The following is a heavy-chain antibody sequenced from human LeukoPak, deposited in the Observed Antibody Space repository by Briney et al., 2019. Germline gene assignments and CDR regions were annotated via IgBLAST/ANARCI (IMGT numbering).Heavy chain of an antibody. V-gene: IGHV5-10-1*01. CDR2: IDPSDSYT. Sequence: GESLKISCKGSGYSFTSYWISRVRQMPGKGLEWMGRIDPSDSYTNYSPSFQGHVTISADKSISTAYLQWSSLKASDTAMYYCARQGGYYYGSGSYYNPLDYWGQGTLVTVSS. CDR1: GYSFTSYW. J-gene: IGHJ4*02. D-gene: IGHD3-10*01. CDR3: ARQGGYYYGSGSYYNPLDY.